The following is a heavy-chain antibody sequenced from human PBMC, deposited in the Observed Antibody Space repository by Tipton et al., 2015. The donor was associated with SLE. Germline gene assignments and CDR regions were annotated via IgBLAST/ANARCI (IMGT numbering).Heavy chain of an antibody. J-gene: IGHJ6*03. D-gene: IGHD4/OR15-4a*01. CDR3: ARERMVPVSRYYFYYTDV. Sequence: TLSLTCSVSGASISSESYYWTWIRQPPGKGLEWIGNMYYSGSTSYNPSLKSRLSISLDTSNNQFFLTLGSVTAADTAVYYWARERMVPVSRYYFYYTDVWGTGTTVTVSS. CDR1: GASISSESYY. CDR2: MYYSGST. V-gene: IGHV4-31*03.